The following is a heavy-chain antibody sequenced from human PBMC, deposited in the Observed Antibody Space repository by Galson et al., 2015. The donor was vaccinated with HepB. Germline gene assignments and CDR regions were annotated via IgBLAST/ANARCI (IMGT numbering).Heavy chain of an antibody. CDR1: GYTFTSYG. Sequence: SVKVSCKASGYTFTSYGISWVRQAPGQGLEWMGWISAYNGNTNYAQKLQGRVTMTTDTSTSTAYMELRSLRSDDTAVYYCARGRTVVTPRAAFDIWGQGTMVTVSS. V-gene: IGHV1-18*01. J-gene: IGHJ3*02. CDR3: ARGRTVVTPRAAFDI. CDR2: ISAYNGNT. D-gene: IGHD4-23*01.